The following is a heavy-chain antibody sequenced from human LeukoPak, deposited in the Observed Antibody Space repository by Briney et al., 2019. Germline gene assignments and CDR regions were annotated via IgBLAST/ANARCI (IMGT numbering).Heavy chain of an antibody. J-gene: IGHJ3*01. V-gene: IGHV3-23*01. Sequence: PGGSLRLSCVASGFTLSSYGMSWVRQAPGKGLEWVSTIASGGTTFYADSVKGRFTVSRDNSKNTLILQVNSLRAEDTAVYFCAKVRAPRSAFDVWGQGTMVTVSS. CDR2: IASGGTT. CDR1: GFTLSSYG. CDR3: AKVRAPRSAFDV.